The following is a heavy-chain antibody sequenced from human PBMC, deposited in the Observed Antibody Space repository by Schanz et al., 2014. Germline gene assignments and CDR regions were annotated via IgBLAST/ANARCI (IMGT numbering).Heavy chain of an antibody. V-gene: IGHV3-53*01. J-gene: IGHJ3*02. Sequence: EVQLVESGGGLIQPGGSLRLSCAASGFTVSSNYMSWVRQAPGKGLEWVAVIYSGGSTFYTDSVKGRFTISRDNSKNTLYLQMNSLIAEDTAVSYCAKCIGWYGRCAFDIWGQGTMVTVSS. D-gene: IGHD6-19*01. CDR2: IYSGGST. CDR1: GFTVSSNY. CDR3: AKCIGWYGRCAFDI.